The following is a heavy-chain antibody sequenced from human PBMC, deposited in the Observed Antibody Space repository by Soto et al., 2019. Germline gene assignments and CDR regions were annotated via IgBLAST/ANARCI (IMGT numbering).Heavy chain of an antibody. CDR2: IYYSGST. CDR1: GGSISSYY. CDR3: ARPTLLWFGESTSFDY. Sequence: SETLSLTCTVSGGSISSYYWSWIRQPPGKGLEWIGYIYYSGSTNYNPSLKSRVTISVDTSKNQFSLKLSSVTAADTAVYYCARPTLLWFGESTSFDYWGQGTLVTVSS. V-gene: IGHV4-59*01. D-gene: IGHD3-10*01. J-gene: IGHJ4*02.